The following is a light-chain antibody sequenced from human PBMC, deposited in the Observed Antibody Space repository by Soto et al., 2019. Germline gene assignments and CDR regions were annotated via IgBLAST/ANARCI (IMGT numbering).Light chain of an antibody. CDR1: QSVSSN. CDR2: GTS. V-gene: IGKV3-15*01. CDR3: HQYDNWPLTWT. Sequence: ERVMTQSPVTLSVSPGERATLSCRASQSVSSNLAWYQQKPGQAPRLLLYGTSTRATGIPARFSGSGSGTEFTLTISSLQSGDFAVYYCHQYDNWPLTWTFGQGTKVDIK. J-gene: IGKJ1*01.